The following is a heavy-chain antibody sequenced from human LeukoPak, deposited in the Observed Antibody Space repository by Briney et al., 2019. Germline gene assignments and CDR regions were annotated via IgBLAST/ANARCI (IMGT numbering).Heavy chain of an antibody. Sequence: GGSLRLSCAASGFTFSRYWMSWVRQAPGKGLEWVANIKQDGSEKYYADSVKGRFTISRDNSKNTLYLQMNSLRAEDTAVYYCAKVRGATVVTPPAYFDYWGQGTLVTVSS. CDR1: GFTFSRYW. V-gene: IGHV3-7*01. CDR3: AKVRGATVVTPPAYFDY. J-gene: IGHJ4*02. D-gene: IGHD4-23*01. CDR2: IKQDGSEK.